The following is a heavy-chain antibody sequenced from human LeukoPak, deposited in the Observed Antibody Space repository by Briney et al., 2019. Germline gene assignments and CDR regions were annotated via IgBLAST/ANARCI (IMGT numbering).Heavy chain of an antibody. J-gene: IGHJ3*02. CDR3: ARRSAASPGSFDS. D-gene: IGHD3-9*01. CDR2: IIPIFGTA. V-gene: IGHV1-69*05. Sequence: ASVTVSCTASGGTFSSYAISWVRQAPGQGLEWMGGIIPIFGTANYAQKFQGRVTITTDESTSTAYMELSSLRSEDTAVYYCARRSAASPGSFDSWGQGTMVTVSS. CDR1: GGTFSSYA.